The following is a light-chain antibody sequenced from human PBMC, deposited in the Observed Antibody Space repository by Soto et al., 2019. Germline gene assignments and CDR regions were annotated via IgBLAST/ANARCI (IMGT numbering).Light chain of an antibody. Sequence: QSALTQPASVSGSPGQSITISCTGASTDVDGYDYVSWYQQHPGQAPKLMIYDVNNRPSGVPYRFSGSKSGDTASLTISGLQAEDDADYYCSSYTSSAPFYVFGTGTKLTVL. J-gene: IGLJ1*01. V-gene: IGLV2-14*03. CDR1: STDVDGYDY. CDR2: DVN. CDR3: SSYTSSAPFYV.